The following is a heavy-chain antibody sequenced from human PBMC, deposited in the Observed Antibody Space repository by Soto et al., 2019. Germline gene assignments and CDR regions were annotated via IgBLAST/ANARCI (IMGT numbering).Heavy chain of an antibody. CDR1: GFTFSNYG. J-gene: IGHJ5*02. D-gene: IGHD5-12*01. V-gene: IGHV3-33*01. Sequence: PGGSLRLSCAASGFTFSNYGMHWVRQAPGKGLEWVAGIWYDGSNPYYADSVKGRFTISRDSSKNSLYLQMNSLRGEDTALYYCVQGRYPTMATPLDHWGQGTLVTVSS. CDR3: VQGRYPTMATPLDH. CDR2: IWYDGSNP.